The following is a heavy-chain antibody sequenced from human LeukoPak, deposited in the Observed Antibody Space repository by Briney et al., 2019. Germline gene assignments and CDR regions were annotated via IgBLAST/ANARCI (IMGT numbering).Heavy chain of an antibody. V-gene: IGHV1-2*02. CDR1: GYTFTGYY. CDR3: ARGRHYYGSGSYLV. D-gene: IGHD3-10*01. CDR2: INPNSGGT. Sequence: ASVKVSCKASGYTFTGYYMHWVRQAPGQGLEWMGWINPNSGGTNYAQKFQGRVTMTRDTPISTAYMELSRLRSDDTAVYYCARGRHYYGSGSYLVWGQGTLVTVSS. J-gene: IGHJ4*02.